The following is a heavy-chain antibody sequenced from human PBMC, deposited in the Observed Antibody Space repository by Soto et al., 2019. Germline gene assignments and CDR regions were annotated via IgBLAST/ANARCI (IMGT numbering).Heavy chain of an antibody. CDR1: GGSISSGGYY. V-gene: IGHV4-31*03. D-gene: IGHD2-2*01. CDR2: IYYSGST. J-gene: IGHJ6*03. Sequence: QVQLQESGPGLVKPSQTLSLTCTVSGGSISSGGYYWSWIRQHPGKGLEWIGYIYYSGSTYYNPSLKSRVTISVETSKNQFSLKLSSVTAADTAVYYCARVSCSSTSCKIHYYYSYYMDVWGKGTTVTVSS. CDR3: ARVSCSSTSCKIHYYYSYYMDV.